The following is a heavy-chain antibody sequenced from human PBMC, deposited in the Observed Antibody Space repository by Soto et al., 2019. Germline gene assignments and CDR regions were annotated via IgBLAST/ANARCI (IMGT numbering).Heavy chain of an antibody. V-gene: IGHV3-30*18. D-gene: IGHD3-3*01. CDR3: AKELAIHDFWSGYYYYYYGMDV. J-gene: IGHJ6*02. CDR2: ISYDGSNK. CDR1: GFTFSSYG. Sequence: GGSLRLSCAASGFTFSSYGMHWVRQAPGKGLEWVAVISYDGSNKYYADSVKGRFTISRDNSKNTLYLQMNSLRAEDTAVYYCAKELAIHDFWSGYYYYYYGMDVWGQGTTVTVSS.